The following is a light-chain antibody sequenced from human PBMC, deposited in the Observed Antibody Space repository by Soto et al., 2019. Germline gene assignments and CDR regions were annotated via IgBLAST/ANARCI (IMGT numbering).Light chain of an antibody. V-gene: IGLV1-47*01. Sequence: QSILAQPPSASGTPGQRVTISCSGSSSNTGSNYVYWYQQLPGTAPKVLIYRDSQRPSGVPDRFSGSKSGTSASLAISGLLSEDEAEYYCATREGSLRAHVVFGGGTQLTVL. CDR3: ATREGSLRAHVV. J-gene: IGLJ2*01. CDR1: SSNTGSNY. CDR2: RDS.